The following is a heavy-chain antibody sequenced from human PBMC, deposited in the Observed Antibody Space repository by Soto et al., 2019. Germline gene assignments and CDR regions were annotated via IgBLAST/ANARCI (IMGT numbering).Heavy chain of an antibody. CDR3: ARGGDSRYGMDV. J-gene: IGHJ6*02. Sequence: ASVKVSCKASGYTFTSYDINWVRQATGQGLEWMGWMNPNSGNTGYAQKFQGRVTMTRNTSISTAYMELGSLRSEDTAVYYCARGGDSRYGMDVWGQGTTVTVSS. CDR1: GYTFTSYD. V-gene: IGHV1-8*01. D-gene: IGHD4-17*01. CDR2: MNPNSGNT.